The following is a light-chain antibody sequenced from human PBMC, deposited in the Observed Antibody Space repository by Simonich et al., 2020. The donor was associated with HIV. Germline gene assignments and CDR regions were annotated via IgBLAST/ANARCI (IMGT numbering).Light chain of an antibody. CDR3: QQYGSSPLT. Sequence: EIVLTQSPGTLSLSPGERATLSCRASQSVIINFLAWYQQKPGQAPRLLIYTSSYRTHGIPDRFSGSGSGTDFTLTISRLEPEDFAVYYCQQYGSSPLTFGGGTKVEIK. V-gene: IGKV3-20*01. CDR2: TSS. CDR1: QSVIINF. J-gene: IGKJ4*01.